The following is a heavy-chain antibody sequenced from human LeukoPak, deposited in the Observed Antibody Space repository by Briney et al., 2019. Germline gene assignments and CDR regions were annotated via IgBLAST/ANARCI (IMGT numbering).Heavy chain of an antibody. Sequence: SETLSLTCTVSGGSISSGSYYWSWIRQPAGKGLEWIGRIYTSGSTNYNPSLKSRVTISVDTSKNQFSLKLSSVTAADTAVYYCARLNKPGWFDPWGQGTLVTVSS. CDR1: GGSISSGSYY. J-gene: IGHJ5*02. CDR2: IYTSGST. D-gene: IGHD1-14*01. CDR3: ARLNKPGWFDP. V-gene: IGHV4-61*02.